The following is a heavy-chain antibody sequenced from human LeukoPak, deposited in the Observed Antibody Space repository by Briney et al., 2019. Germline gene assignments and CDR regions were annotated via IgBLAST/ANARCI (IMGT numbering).Heavy chain of an antibody. CDR2: ISYDGSNK. V-gene: IGHV3-30-3*01. Sequence: GRSLRLSCAASGFTFSSYAMHWVRQAPGKGLEWVAVISYDGSNKYYADSVKGRFTISRDNSKNTLYLQMNSLRAEDTAVYYCARARITMVRGVSRDVWGQGTTVTVSS. CDR1: GFTFSSYA. D-gene: IGHD3-10*01. CDR3: ARARITMVRGVSRDV. J-gene: IGHJ6*02.